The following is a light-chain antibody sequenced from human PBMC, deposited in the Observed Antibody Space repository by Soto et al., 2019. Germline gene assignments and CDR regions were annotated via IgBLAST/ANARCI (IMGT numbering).Light chain of an antibody. CDR3: QSYDNSLSGWV. CDR2: ANI. J-gene: IGLJ2*01. CDR1: TSNIGSGYD. V-gene: IGLV1-40*01. Sequence: QSVLTQPPSVSGAPGQGVTISCTGSTSNIGSGYDVHWYQQVPGLAPKLLIYANINRPSGVPDRFSGSKSGTSASLAITGLRAEDEADYYCQSYDNSLSGWVFGGGTKLTVL.